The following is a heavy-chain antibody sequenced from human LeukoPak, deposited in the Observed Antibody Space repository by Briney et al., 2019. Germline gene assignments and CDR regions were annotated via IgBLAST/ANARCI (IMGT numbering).Heavy chain of an antibody. CDR1: GFTFSRHS. D-gene: IGHD3-10*01. J-gene: IGHJ4*02. Sequence: GGSLRLSCAASGFTFSRHSMNWVRQAPGKGLEWVSSISSGSSYKYYGDSVKGRFTVSRDNGKNSLYLQMNSLRAEDTAVYYCTRDQYNDGPGDYWGQGTLVTVSA. V-gene: IGHV3-21*01. CDR3: TRDQYNDGPGDY. CDR2: ISSGSSYK.